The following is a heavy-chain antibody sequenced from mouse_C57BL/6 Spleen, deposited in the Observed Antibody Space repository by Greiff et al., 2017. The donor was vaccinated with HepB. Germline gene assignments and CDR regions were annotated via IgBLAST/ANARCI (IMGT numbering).Heavy chain of an antibody. D-gene: IGHD1-2*01. V-gene: IGHV1-80*01. Sequence: LVESGAELVKPGASVKISCKASGYAFSSYWVHWVKQRPGQGLEWIGQIYPGDGDTNYNGKFKGKATMTADKSSSTAYMQLSSLTSEDSAVYFCARYGGAIDYWGQGTSVTVSS. CDR2: IYPGDGDT. J-gene: IGHJ4*01. CDR1: GYAFSSYW. CDR3: ARYGGAIDY.